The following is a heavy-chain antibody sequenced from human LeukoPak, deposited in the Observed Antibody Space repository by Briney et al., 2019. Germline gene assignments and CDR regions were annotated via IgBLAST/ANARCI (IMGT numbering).Heavy chain of an antibody. D-gene: IGHD2-15*01. J-gene: IGHJ5*02. V-gene: IGHV3-73*01. CDR1: GFTFSGSA. CDR3: TTIGYCSGGSCS. CDR2: IRSKANSYAT. Sequence: GGSLRLSCAASGFTFSGSAMHWVRQASGKGLEWVGRIRSKANSYATAYAASVKGRFTISRDDSKNTAYLQMNSLNTEDTAVYYCTTIGYCSGGSCSWGQGTLVTVSS.